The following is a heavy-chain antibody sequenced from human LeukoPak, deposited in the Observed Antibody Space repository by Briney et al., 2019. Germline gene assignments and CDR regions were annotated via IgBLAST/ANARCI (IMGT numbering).Heavy chain of an antibody. D-gene: IGHD6-13*01. V-gene: IGHV3-23*01. CDR3: AKRYSTRGPATDFDY. J-gene: IGHJ4*02. Sequence: GGSLSLSCAASGFTFSSYAMNWVRQAPRKGLEGVSAISGSGGATYFADSVKGRFTISRDNPKNTLYLQMKSLRAEDSAVYYCAKRYSTRGPATDFDYWGQGTLVTVSS. CDR2: ISGSGGAT. CDR1: GFTFSSYA.